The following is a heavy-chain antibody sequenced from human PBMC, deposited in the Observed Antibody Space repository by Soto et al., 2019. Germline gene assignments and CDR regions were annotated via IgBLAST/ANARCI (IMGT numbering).Heavy chain of an antibody. D-gene: IGHD2-2*01. V-gene: IGHV3-7*01. Sequence: LRLSCAASGFTFNTYRMTWVRQAPGKGLEWVANIKEDGSGRFCEDSVKGRFTISRDNAKNSLLLQINSLRVEDTAVYYCAREEPALYCHGPSCSIPHLAYWGQGTLVTVSS. CDR3: AREEPALYCHGPSCSIPHLAY. CDR2: IKEDGSGR. J-gene: IGHJ4*02. CDR1: GFTFNTYR.